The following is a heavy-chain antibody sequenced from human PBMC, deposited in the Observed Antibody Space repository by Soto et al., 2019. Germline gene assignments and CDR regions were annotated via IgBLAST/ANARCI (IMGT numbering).Heavy chain of an antibody. CDR3: AREGRSNYGSGDSFVLYPLKYYFDY. D-gene: IGHD3-10*01. Sequence: QVQLVQSGAEVKKPGSSVKDACKASGGTFSSYAISWVRQAPGQGLEWMGGIIPIFGTANYAQKFQGRVTITADESTSTAYMELSSLRSEDTAVYYCAREGRSNYGSGDSFVLYPLKYYFDYWGQGTLVTVSS. J-gene: IGHJ4*02. CDR1: GGTFSSYA. CDR2: IIPIFGTA. V-gene: IGHV1-69*01.